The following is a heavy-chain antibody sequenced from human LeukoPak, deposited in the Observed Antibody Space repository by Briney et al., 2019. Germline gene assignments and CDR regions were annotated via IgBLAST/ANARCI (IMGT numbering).Heavy chain of an antibody. CDR1: GFTFDDYG. V-gene: IGHV3-20*04. Sequence: TGGSLRLSCAASGFTFDDYGMTWVRQAPGKGLELVAGINGNGDTTGYAVSVKGRFTISRDNAKNSLYLQMNSLRAEDTALYYCARGNRGSSYGGDSWGQGTLVTVSS. D-gene: IGHD1-26*01. CDR3: ARGNRGSSYGGDS. J-gene: IGHJ4*02. CDR2: INGNGDTT.